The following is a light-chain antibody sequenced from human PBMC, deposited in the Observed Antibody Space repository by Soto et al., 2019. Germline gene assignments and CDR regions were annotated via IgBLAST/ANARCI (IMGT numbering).Light chain of an antibody. CDR2: LGS. CDR3: LQALQTPLT. CDR1: QSLLHSNGNNY. Sequence: DIVMTQSPLSLPVIPGEPASISCRSSQSLLHSNGNNYLGWYLQKPGQSPQLLIYLGSNRASGVPDRFSGSGSGTDFTLNISRVEAEDVGIYYCLQALQTPLTFGGGTKVEIK. V-gene: IGKV2-28*01. J-gene: IGKJ4*01.